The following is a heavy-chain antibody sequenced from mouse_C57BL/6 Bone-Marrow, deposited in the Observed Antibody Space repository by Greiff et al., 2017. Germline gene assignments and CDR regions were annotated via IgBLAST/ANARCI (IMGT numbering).Heavy chain of an antibody. CDR3: ARPATTPFYAMDY. Sequence: EVKVEESGGGLVQPGGSLKLSCAASGFTFSDYYMYWVRQTPEKRLEWVAYISNGGGSTYYPDTVKGRFTISRDNAKNTLYLQMSRLKSEDTAMYYCARPATTPFYAMDYWGQGTSVTVSS. V-gene: IGHV5-12*01. J-gene: IGHJ4*01. CDR2: ISNGGGST. CDR1: GFTFSDYY. D-gene: IGHD1-2*01.